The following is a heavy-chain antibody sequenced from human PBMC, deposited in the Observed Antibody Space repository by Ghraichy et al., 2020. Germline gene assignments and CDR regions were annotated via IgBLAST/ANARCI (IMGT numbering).Heavy chain of an antibody. J-gene: IGHJ4*02. V-gene: IGHV4-59*08. CDR1: GGSISSYY. Sequence: SETLSLTCTVSGGSISSYYWSWIRQPPGKGLEWIGYIYYSGSTNYNPSLKSRVTISVDTSKNQFSLKLSSVTAADTAVYYCARLSSLHGRITGTLDYWGQGTLVTVSS. CDR2: IYYSGST. D-gene: IGHD1-7*01. CDR3: ARLSSLHGRITGTLDY.